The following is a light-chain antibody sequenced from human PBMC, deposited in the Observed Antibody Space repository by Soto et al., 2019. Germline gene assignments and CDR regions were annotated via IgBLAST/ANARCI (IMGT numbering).Light chain of an antibody. CDR3: QHYNSYPWS. J-gene: IGKJ2*04. CDR1: QSISSW. CDR2: KAS. V-gene: IGKV1-5*03. Sequence: DIQMTQSPSTLSASVGDRVTITCRASQSISSWLAWYQQKPGKAPKLLIYKASSLESGVPSRFSGCESGTEFTLTISSLQPDDFSTYYCQHYNSYPWSFGQGTKLEIK.